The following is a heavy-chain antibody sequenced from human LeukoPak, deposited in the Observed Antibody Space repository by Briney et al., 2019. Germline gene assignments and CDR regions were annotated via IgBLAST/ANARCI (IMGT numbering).Heavy chain of an antibody. Sequence: GGSLRLSCAASGGTLDDYGMSWVRQAPGKGLEWVSVINWEGSNTYYAESVKGRFNISRDSAENSMYLQMNSLRDDDTALYYCVRDRSSNWYSFDYWGQGTLVTVSS. CDR1: GGTLDDYG. D-gene: IGHD6-13*01. V-gene: IGHV3-20*04. J-gene: IGHJ4*02. CDR2: INWEGSNT. CDR3: VRDRSSNWYSFDY.